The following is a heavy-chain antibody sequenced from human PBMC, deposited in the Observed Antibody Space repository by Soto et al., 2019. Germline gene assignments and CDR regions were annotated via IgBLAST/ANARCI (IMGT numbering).Heavy chain of an antibody. CDR2: ISAYNGNT. D-gene: IGHD5-18*01. CDR1: GYTFTSYG. J-gene: IGHJ6*02. Sequence: ASVKVSCKASGYTFTSYGISWVRQAPGQGLEWMGWISAYNGNTNYAQKLQGRVTMTTDTSTSTAYMELRSLRSDDTAVYYCARDVDVDKAMVYYYGMDVWGQGTTVIVSS. CDR3: ARDVDVDKAMVYYYGMDV. V-gene: IGHV1-18*01.